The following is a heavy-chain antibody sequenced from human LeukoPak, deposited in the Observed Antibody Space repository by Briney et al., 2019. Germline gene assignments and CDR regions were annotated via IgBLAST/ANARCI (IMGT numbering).Heavy chain of an antibody. V-gene: IGHV1-24*01. CDR2: FDPEDGET. CDR1: GYTFNSYG. CDR3: ATDRPHYSSSWYGSPPSFDY. J-gene: IGHJ4*02. D-gene: IGHD6-13*01. Sequence: AASVKVSCKASGYTFNSYGISWVRQAPGQGLEWMGGFDPEDGETIYAQKLKGRVTMTEDTSTDTAYMELRSLRSEDTAVYNCATDRPHYSSSWYGSPPSFDYWGQGTLVTVSS.